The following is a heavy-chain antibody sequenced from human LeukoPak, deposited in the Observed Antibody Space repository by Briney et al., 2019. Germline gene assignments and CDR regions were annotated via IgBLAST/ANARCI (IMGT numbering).Heavy chain of an antibody. CDR3: ARCVAMIVGLDY. Sequence: SETLSLTCTVSGGSISSSSYYWGWIRQPPGKGLEWIGSIYYSGSTYYNPSLKSRVTISVDTSKNQFSLKLSSVTAADTAVYYCARCVAMIVGLDYWGQGTLVTVSS. J-gene: IGHJ4*02. D-gene: IGHD3-22*01. V-gene: IGHV4-39*07. CDR1: GGSISSSSYY. CDR2: IYYSGST.